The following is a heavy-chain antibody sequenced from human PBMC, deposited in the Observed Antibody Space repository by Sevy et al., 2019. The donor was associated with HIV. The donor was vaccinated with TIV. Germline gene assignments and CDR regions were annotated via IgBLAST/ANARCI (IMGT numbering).Heavy chain of an antibody. CDR2: IYYNGHI. CDR1: GGSITSLY. J-gene: IGHJ4*02. Sequence: SETLSLTCTVSGGSITSLYWNWIRQPPGKGLEWFANIYYNGHINYNPSLKSRVTFSLDTSKNKFSLGLSSVTAADTAMYYCAGENAWGRGYSWGQGTLVTVSS. CDR3: AGENAWGRGYS. D-gene: IGHD1-26*01. V-gene: IGHV4-59*08.